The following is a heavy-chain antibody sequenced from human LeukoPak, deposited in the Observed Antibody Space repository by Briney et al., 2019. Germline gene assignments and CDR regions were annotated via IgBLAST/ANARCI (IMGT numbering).Heavy chain of an antibody. D-gene: IGHD3-22*01. CDR3: ARDHFDSSGYYYLLGYFEH. CDR1: GYTFTNYY. V-gene: IGHV1-46*01. J-gene: IGHJ1*01. Sequence: ASVKVSCKASGYTFTNYYVHWVRQAPGQGLEWMGIIKPSGGGTSYARKFQGRVTMTRDTSTSTAYMELSSLRSEDTAVYYCARDHFDSSGYYYLLGYFEHWGQGTLVTVSS. CDR2: IKPSGGGT.